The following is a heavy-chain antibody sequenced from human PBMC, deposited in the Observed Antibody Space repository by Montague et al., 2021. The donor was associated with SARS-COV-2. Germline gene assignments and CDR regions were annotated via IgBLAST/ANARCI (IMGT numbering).Heavy chain of an antibody. CDR1: GGSISSSSYY. D-gene: IGHD6-13*01. J-gene: IGHJ5*02. CDR2: LYYTGST. Sequence: SETLSLTCTVSGGSISSSSYYWGWIRQPPGKGLEWIGSLYYTGSTYYNPSLKSRVTISVDTSKNQFSLKLSSVTAADTDVYYCARDSSSWYYWFNPWGQGTLVTVSS. CDR3: ARDSSSWYYWFNP. V-gene: IGHV4-39*01.